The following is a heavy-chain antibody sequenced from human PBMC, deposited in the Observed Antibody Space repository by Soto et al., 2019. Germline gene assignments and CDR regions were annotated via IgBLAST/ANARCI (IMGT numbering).Heavy chain of an antibody. CDR3: ARDSGGYDSDAFDI. CDR2: ISSSSSYI. CDR1: GFTFSSYS. V-gene: IGHV3-21*01. J-gene: IGHJ3*02. D-gene: IGHD5-12*01. Sequence: GGSLRLCCASSGFTFSSYSMNWVRQAPGKGLEWVSSISSSSSYIYYADSVKGRFTISRDNAKNSLYLQMNSLRAEDTAVYYCARDSGGYDSDAFDIWGQGTMVTVSS.